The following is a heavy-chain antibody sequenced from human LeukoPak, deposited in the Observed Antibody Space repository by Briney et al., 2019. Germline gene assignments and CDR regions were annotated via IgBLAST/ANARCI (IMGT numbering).Heavy chain of an antibody. CDR1: GGSISSYY. V-gene: IGHV4-59*05. Sequence: SETLSLTCTVSGGSISSYYWSWIRQPPGKGLEWIGSIYYSGSTYYNPSLKSRVTISVDTSKNQFSLKLSSVTAADTAVYYCARDKGEYYDSSGYLDYWGQGTLVTVSS. J-gene: IGHJ4*02. CDR2: IYYSGST. CDR3: ARDKGEYYDSSGYLDY. D-gene: IGHD3-22*01.